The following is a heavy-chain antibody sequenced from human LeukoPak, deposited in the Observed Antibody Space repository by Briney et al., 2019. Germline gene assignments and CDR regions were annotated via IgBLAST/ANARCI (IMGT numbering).Heavy chain of an antibody. D-gene: IGHD3-10*01. J-gene: IGHJ5*02. CDR2: INWSGDSI. CDR3: ARDRVIRGVIPHWFDP. V-gene: IGHV3-20*01. CDR1: GFTFSSYG. Sequence: GGSLRHSCAASGFTFSSYGMTWVRQTPGKGLEWVSGINWSGDSIAYADSVKGRFTISRDNAKNSLYLQMNGLRAEDTAVYHCARDRVIRGVIPHWFDPWGQGTLVIVSS.